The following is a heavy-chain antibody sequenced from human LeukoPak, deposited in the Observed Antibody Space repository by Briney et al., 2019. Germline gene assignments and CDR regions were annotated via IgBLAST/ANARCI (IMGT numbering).Heavy chain of an antibody. J-gene: IGHJ5*01. CDR1: GYSFTSYW. D-gene: IGHD2-2*01. CDR2: IYPGDSDT. CDR3: ARHVETRYCSSTSCRSVNWFDS. Sequence: GESLKISCKGSGYSFTSYWIGWVRQMPGKGLEWMGIIYPGDSDTRYSPSFQGQVTISADKSISTAYLQWSSLKASDTAMYYCARHVETRYCSSTSCRSVNWFDSWGQGTLVTVSS. V-gene: IGHV5-51*01.